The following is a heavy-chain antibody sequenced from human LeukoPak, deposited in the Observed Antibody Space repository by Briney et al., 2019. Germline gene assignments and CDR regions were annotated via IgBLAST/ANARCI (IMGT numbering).Heavy chain of an antibody. D-gene: IGHD2-2*02. Sequence: PSETRSPTGSVPDDSFTSSYWSWIRKPPGKGLEWIGYVSSDGTTHYPPSLRSRLSMSVDTLKNATSLILTSVAAAETAIYSCARLDCIVEGCYNHWGRGTLVTVPS. J-gene: IGHJ4*02. CDR2: VSSDGTT. CDR3: ARLDCIVEGCYNH. V-gene: IGHV4-59*08. CDR1: DDSFTSSY.